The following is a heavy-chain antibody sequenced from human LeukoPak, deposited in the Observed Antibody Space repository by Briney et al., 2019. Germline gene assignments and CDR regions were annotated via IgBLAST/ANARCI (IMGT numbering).Heavy chain of an antibody. CDR2: FTGRTYGGTT. Sequence: PGRSLILSCTAFGFTFGYYAMSWVRQAPGKGLEGVGSFTGRTYGGTTEYAASVKGRFTISIDDSKNVAYLQMNSLTTEDTAAYFCTRWTTVTIFEYWGQGTQVAVSS. D-gene: IGHD4-17*01. CDR3: TRWTTVTIFEY. V-gene: IGHV3-49*04. CDR1: GFTFGYYA. J-gene: IGHJ4*02.